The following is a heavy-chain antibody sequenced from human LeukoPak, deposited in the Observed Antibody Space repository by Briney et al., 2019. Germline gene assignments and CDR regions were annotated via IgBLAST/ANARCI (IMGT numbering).Heavy chain of an antibody. CDR1: GHTVSRCY. J-gene: IGHJ4*02. CDR2: IHSGGTT. Sequence: GGSQTLSCAVSGHTVSRCYVHWLRQARGEGLEWVVVIHSGGTTYSADSVKGRFTISRDNSNSTLYLQVNSLRADDTAVYYCARAVSSSRHSFDYGGQGTLVTVSS. D-gene: IGHD6-13*01. V-gene: IGHV3-66*02. CDR3: ARAVSSSRHSFDY.